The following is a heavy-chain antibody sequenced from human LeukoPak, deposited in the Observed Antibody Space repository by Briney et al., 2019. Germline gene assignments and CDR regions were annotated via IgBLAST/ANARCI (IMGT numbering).Heavy chain of an antibody. Sequence: GGSLRLSCAASGFTFSSYAMSWVRQAPGKGLEWVSGISVSGGSTYYADSVKGRFTISRDNSKNTLYLQMNILRAEDTAVYYCAKNSWPNWFDPWGQGTRVTVSS. CDR3: AKNSWPNWFDP. CDR1: GFTFSSYA. V-gene: IGHV3-23*01. CDR2: ISVSGGST. D-gene: IGHD6-13*01. J-gene: IGHJ5*02.